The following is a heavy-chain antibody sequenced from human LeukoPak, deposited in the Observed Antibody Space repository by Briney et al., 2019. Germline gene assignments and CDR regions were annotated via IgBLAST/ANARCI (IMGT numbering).Heavy chain of an antibody. CDR2: ISGRGSNI. CDR3: AKDGDVLTGYLN. V-gene: IGHV3-11*01. Sequence: VRLFCGASGFLFSDYYMMGPRRARGRGREWVSYISGRGSNIYYADSVGGRLTISRDNSKNSLYSQVKTEGRGDGGLYYFAKDGDVLTGYLNWGQGTLVTVSS. CDR1: GFLFSDYY. D-gene: IGHD3-9*01. J-gene: IGHJ4*02.